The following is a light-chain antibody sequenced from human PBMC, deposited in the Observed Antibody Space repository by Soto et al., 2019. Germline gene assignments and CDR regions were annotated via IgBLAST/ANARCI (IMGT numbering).Light chain of an antibody. CDR3: FAYAGRSTWV. J-gene: IGLJ3*02. V-gene: IGLV2-23*01. CDR2: ETS. Sequence: QSALTQPASMSGSPGQSINISCTGTDSDVGSYKLVSWYQQFPGKAPRLMMSETSKRFSGTSDRFSGSKSGNTASLTTSGLRAEDEADYYCFAYAGRSTWVFGGGTKLTVL. CDR1: DSDVGSYKL.